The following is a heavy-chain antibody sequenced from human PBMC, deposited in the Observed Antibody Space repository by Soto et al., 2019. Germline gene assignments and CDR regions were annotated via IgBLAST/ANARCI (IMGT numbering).Heavy chain of an antibody. CDR3: ARVTVTTLDVDY. V-gene: IGHV4-30-4*01. CDR1: GGSISSGDYY. J-gene: IGHJ4*02. CDR2: IYYSGST. D-gene: IGHD4-17*01. Sequence: SETLSLTCTVSGGSISSGDYYWSWIRQPPGKGLEWIGYIYYSGSTYYNPSPKSRVTISVDTSKNQFALKLSSVTAADTAVYYCARVTVTTLDVDYWGQGTLVTVSS.